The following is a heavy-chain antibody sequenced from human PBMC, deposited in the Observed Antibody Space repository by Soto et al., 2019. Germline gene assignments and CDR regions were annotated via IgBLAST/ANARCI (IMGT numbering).Heavy chain of an antibody. V-gene: IGHV4-39*07. CDR2: INHSGST. D-gene: IGHD2-15*01. CDR3: ARVVVVAATPDMGYYYYYGMDV. Sequence: PSETLSLTCTVSGGSISSGGYYWSWIRQPPGKGLEWIGEINHSGSTNYNPSLKSRVTISVDTSKNQFSLKLSSVTAADTAVYYCARVVVVAATPDMGYYYYYGMDVWGQGTTVTVS. J-gene: IGHJ6*02. CDR1: GGSISSGGYY.